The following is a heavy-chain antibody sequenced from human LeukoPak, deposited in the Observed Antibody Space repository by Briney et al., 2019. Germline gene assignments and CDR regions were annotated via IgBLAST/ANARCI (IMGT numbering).Heavy chain of an antibody. CDR2: ISYDGSNK. J-gene: IGHJ4*02. V-gene: IGHV3-30*04. Sequence: GGSLRLSCAASGFTFSSYAMHWVRQAPGKGLEWVAVISYDGSNKYYADSVKGRFTISRDNSKNTLYLQMNSLRAEDTAVYYCARDLGFMIMFGGVTDHWGQGTLVTVSS. CDR1: GFTFSSYA. D-gene: IGHD3-16*01. CDR3: ARDLGFMIMFGGVTDH.